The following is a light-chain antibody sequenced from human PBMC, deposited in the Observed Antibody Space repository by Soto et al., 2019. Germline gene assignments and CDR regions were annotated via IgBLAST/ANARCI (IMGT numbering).Light chain of an antibody. CDR3: QQFNSYPPTT. J-gene: IGKJ4*01. Sequence: AIQLTQSPSSLSASVGDRVTITCRASQGISSALAWYQQKPGKAPKLLIYDASSLESGVPSRFSGSGSGTDFTLNISSLQPEDFATYYCQQFNSYPPTTFGGGTKVEIK. V-gene: IGKV1-13*02. CDR1: QGISSA. CDR2: DAS.